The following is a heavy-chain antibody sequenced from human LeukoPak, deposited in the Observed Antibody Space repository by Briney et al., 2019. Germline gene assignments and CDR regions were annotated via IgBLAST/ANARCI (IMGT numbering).Heavy chain of an antibody. Sequence: ASVKVSCKASGYTFSTYGIAWVRQAPGQGLEWMGWISGYNGNTNYAQKFQGRVTMTTDTTTTTAYMELRSLRSDDTAVYYCARDGYFDFWGQGTLVIVSS. CDR3: ARDGYFDF. J-gene: IGHJ4*02. CDR2: ISGYNGNT. CDR1: GYTFSTYG. V-gene: IGHV1-18*01.